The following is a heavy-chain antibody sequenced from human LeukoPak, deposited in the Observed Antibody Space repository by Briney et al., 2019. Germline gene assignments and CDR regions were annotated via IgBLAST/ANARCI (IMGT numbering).Heavy chain of an antibody. J-gene: IGHJ5*02. CDR3: ARSGSSSWYSRWFDP. CDR2: IYYSGST. Sequence: SETLSLTCTVSGGSISSYYWSWIRQPPGKGLEWIGYIYYSGSTNYNRSLKSRVTISVDTSKNQFSLKLSSVTAADTAVYYCARSGSSSWYSRWFDPWGQGTLVTVSS. CDR1: GGSISSYY. V-gene: IGHV4-59*01. D-gene: IGHD6-13*01.